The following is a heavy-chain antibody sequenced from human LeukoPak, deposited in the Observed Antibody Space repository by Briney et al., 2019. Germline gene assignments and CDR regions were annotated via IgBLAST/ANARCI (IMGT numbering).Heavy chain of an antibody. D-gene: IGHD2-2*01. Sequence: GASVKVSCKASGYTFTSYGISWVRQAPGQGLEWMGWISAYNGNTNYAQKLQGRVTMTTDTSTSTAYMELRSLRSDDTAVYYCARDQWDIVVVLGDAFDIWGQGTMVTVSS. CDR2: ISAYNGNT. CDR1: GYTFTSYG. V-gene: IGHV1-18*01. CDR3: ARDQWDIVVVLGDAFDI. J-gene: IGHJ3*02.